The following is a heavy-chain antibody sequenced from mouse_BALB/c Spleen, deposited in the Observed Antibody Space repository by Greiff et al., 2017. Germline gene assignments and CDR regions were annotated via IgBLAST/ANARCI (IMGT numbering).Heavy chain of an antibody. CDR2: ISYDGSN. Sequence: EVHLVESGPGLVKPSQSLSLTCTVTGYSITSDYAWNWIRQFPGNKLEWMGYISYDGSNNYNPSLKNRISITRDTSKNQFFLKLNSVTTEDTATYYCARNYYGSSYYFDYWGQGTTLTVSS. J-gene: IGHJ2*01. CDR1: GYSITSDYA. CDR3: ARNYYGSSYYFDY. D-gene: IGHD1-1*01. V-gene: IGHV3-6*02.